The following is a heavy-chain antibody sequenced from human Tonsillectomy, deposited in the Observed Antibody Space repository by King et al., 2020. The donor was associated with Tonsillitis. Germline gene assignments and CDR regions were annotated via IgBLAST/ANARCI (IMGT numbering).Heavy chain of an antibody. Sequence: QLVQSGAEVKKPESSVKVSCKASGGTFSSYVISWVRQAPGQGLEWMGGIIPIFGTPNYAQKFQGRVTITADESTSTAYMELSSLRYEDTAVYYCARCGYCSGGSCYELWHYGMDVWGQGTTVTVSS. V-gene: IGHV1-69*01. J-gene: IGHJ6*02. D-gene: IGHD2-15*01. CDR3: ARCGYCSGGSCYELWHYGMDV. CDR1: GGTFSSYV. CDR2: IIPIFGTP.